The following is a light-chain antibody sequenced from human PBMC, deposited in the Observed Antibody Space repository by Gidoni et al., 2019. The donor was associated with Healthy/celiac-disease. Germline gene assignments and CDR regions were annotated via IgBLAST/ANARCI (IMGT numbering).Light chain of an antibody. J-gene: IGKJ1*01. CDR1: QSISSW. CDR2: KAS. V-gene: IGKV1-5*03. CDR3: QQYNSYSWT. Sequence: DIQMTQSPSPLSASVGDRVTITCRASQSISSWLAWYQQKPGKAPKLLIYKASSLESGVPSRFSGSGSGKEFTLTISSLQPDDFATYYCQQYNSYSWTFXQXTKVEIK.